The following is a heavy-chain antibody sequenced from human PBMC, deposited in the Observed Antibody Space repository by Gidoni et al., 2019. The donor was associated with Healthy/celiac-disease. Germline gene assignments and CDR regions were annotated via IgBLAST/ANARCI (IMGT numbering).Heavy chain of an antibody. V-gene: IGHV1-3*01. J-gene: IGHJ4*02. CDR3: ATHRGVTVV. CDR2: INAGNGDT. Sequence: QVPLVQSGAEVKKPGVSVKVSCKASGYTFAIYAMHWVRQAPGHRLEWMGWINAGNGDTKYSQKFQGRVTITRDTSASTAYMELSSLRSEDTAVYYCATHRGVTVVWGQGTLVTVSS. CDR1: GYTFAIYA. D-gene: IGHD4-17*01.